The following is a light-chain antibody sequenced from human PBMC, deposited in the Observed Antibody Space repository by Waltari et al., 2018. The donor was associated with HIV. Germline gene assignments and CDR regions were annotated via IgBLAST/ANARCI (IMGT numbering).Light chain of an antibody. V-gene: IGLV3-21*01. J-gene: IGLJ1*01. CDR1: NIGNRD. CDR3: QVWDSGSDHV. Sequence: VAPGKTAKITCGGNNIGNRDVHWYQQKAGQAPILVIYDDDDRPSGIPERFSGSNSENTATLTINRIEVGDEADYYCQVWDSGSDHVFGSGTTVTVI. CDR2: DDD.